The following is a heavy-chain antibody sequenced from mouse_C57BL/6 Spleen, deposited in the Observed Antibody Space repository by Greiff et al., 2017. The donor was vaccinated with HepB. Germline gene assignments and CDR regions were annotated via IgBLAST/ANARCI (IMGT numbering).Heavy chain of an antibody. V-gene: IGHV1-64*01. CDR3: ARSLRGYDAMDY. J-gene: IGHJ4*01. CDR1: DYTFTSYW. CDR2: IHPNSGST. Sequence: QVQLQQPGAELVKPGASVKLSCKASDYTFTSYWMHWVKQRPGQGLEWIGMIHPNSGSTNYNEKFKSKATLTVDKSSSTAYMQLSSLTSEDSAVYYCARSLRGYDAMDYWGQGTSVTVSS.